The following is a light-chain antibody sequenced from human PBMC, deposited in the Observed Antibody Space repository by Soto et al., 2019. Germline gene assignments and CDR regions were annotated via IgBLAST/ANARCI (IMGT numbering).Light chain of an antibody. J-gene: IGKJ1*01. CDR2: ATS. Sequence: AIKMTQSPSSLSASVGDRVTITCRASQGIRNDLGWYQQKPGKAPKLLIYATSTLQSGVPSRFSGSGSGTDFSLTITSLQPEDFATYYCLQDYNYPWTFGQGTKVEIK. CDR3: LQDYNYPWT. CDR1: QGIRND. V-gene: IGKV1-6*01.